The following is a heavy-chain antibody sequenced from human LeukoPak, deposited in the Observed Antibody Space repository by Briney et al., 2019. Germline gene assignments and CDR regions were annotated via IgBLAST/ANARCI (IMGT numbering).Heavy chain of an antibody. CDR1: GYTFTSYG. V-gene: IGHV1-18*01. D-gene: IGHD4/OR15-4a*01. Sequence: GASVKVSCKASGYTFTSYGISWVRQAPGQGLEWMGWISAYNGNTNYAQKLQGRVTMTTDTSTSTAYMELRSLRSDDTAVYYCARGGAPNRERHSYYYYYYMDVWGKGTTVTVSS. J-gene: IGHJ6*03. CDR3: ARGGAPNRERHSYYYYYYMDV. CDR2: ISAYNGNT.